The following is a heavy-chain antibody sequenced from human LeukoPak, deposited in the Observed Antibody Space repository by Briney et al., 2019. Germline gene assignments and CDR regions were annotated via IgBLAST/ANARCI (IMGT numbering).Heavy chain of an antibody. J-gene: IGHJ4*02. Sequence: PGGSLRLSCAASGFTFSSHSMNWVRQAPGKGLEWVSSISSSSGYIYDADSVKGRFTISRDNAKNSTYLHMNSLRAEDTAVYYCARSIAVTGSNFDYWGQGTLVTVSS. CDR2: ISSSSGYI. CDR1: GFTFSSHS. D-gene: IGHD6-19*01. V-gene: IGHV3-21*01. CDR3: ARSIAVTGSNFDY.